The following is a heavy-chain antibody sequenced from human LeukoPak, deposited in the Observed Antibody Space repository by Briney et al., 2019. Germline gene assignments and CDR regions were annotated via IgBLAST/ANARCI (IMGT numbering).Heavy chain of an antibody. CDR3: ARDDRSPLVPAATYNWFDP. D-gene: IGHD2-2*01. CDR2: IYTSGST. Sequence: SETLSLTCTVSGGSISSYYWSWIRQPAGKGLEWIGRIYTSGSTNYNPSLKSRVTMSVDTSTSTVYMELSSLRSEDTAVYYCARDDRSPLVPAATYNWFDPWGQGTLVTVSS. V-gene: IGHV4-4*07. CDR1: GGSISSYY. J-gene: IGHJ5*02.